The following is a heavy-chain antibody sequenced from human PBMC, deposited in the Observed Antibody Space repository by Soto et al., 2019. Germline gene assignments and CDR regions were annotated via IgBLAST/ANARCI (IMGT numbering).Heavy chain of an antibody. V-gene: IGHV3-30*03. CDR1: GFIFTSYG. J-gene: IGHJ6*02. D-gene: IGHD4-4*01. Sequence: QVQLVESGGGLVQPGGSLRLSCAASGFIFTSYGMHWVRQAPGKGLEWMAFILNDGSAEYYADSVKGRFTISRDNSKNTLYLQMNSLTAEDTAVYYCARSRDGYSFYFYYGMDGWGQGTTVTVSS. CDR2: ILNDGSAE. CDR3: ARSRDGYSFYFYYGMDG.